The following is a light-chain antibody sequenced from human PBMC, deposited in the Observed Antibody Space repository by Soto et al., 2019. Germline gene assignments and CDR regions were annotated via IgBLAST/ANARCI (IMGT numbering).Light chain of an antibody. CDR3: LQYVSSPT. Sequence: IVLTQSPGTLSLSPGERATLSCRASQRVGSDYLTGDQQKPGQAPRSLIYGASNRAAGIPDRFTGSGSGTDFTLTISRLEPEDVAVYYWLQYVSSPTCGGGTEVEI. CDR1: QRVGSDY. CDR2: GAS. J-gene: IGKJ4*01. V-gene: IGKV3-20*01.